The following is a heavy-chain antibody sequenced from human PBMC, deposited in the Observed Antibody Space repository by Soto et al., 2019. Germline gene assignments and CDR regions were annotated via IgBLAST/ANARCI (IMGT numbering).Heavy chain of an antibody. CDR2: ISGSGGST. CDR3: AKAQIESEWIPGIAVAGPIDY. CDR1: GFTFSSYA. D-gene: IGHD6-19*01. V-gene: IGHV3-23*01. J-gene: IGHJ4*02. Sequence: EVQLLESGGGLVQPGGSLRLSCAASGFTFSSYAMSWVRQAPGKGLEWVSAISGSGGSTYYADSVKGRFTISRDNSKNTLYLQMNSLRAEDTAVYYCAKAQIESEWIPGIAVAGPIDYWGQGTLVTVSS.